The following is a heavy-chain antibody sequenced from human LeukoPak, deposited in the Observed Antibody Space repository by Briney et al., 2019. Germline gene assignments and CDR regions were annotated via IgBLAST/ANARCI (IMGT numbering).Heavy chain of an antibody. D-gene: IGHD2-2*03. Sequence: SQTLSLTCTVSGGSLSSGGYYWSWIRHPPGKGLEWIGYIYYSGSTYYNPSLKSRVTISVDTSKNQFSLKLSSVTAADTAVYYCARLRRPGYCSSTSCYGAMDVWGQGTTVTVSS. CDR3: ARLRRPGYCSSTSCYGAMDV. CDR2: IYYSGST. J-gene: IGHJ6*02. V-gene: IGHV4-31*03. CDR1: GGSLSSGGYY.